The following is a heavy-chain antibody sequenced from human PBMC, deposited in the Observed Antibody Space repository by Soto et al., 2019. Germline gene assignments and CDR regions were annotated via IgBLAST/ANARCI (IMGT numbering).Heavy chain of an antibody. J-gene: IGHJ4*02. Sequence: ASVKVSCTTSGYTFTSYGISWVRQAPGQGLEWMGWITANNVNTNYAQKFQGRVTMTTDTSTATAYMELRSLRSDDTAVYYCARDMGGYYFEPNDYWGQGTLVTVSS. V-gene: IGHV1-18*01. D-gene: IGHD3-22*01. CDR3: ARDMGGYYFEPNDY. CDR2: ITANNVNT. CDR1: GYTFTSYG.